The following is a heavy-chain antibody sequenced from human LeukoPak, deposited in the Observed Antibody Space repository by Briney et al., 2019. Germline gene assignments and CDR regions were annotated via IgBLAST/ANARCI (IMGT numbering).Heavy chain of an antibody. J-gene: IGHJ4*02. CDR2: ISAYNGNT. CDR3: ARGRPRIAVAGTNFDY. Sequence: ASVKVSCKASGYTFISYGISWVRQAPEQRREWMGWISAYNGNTNYAQKLQGRVTMTTDTSTSTAYMELRSLRSDDTAVYYCARGRPRIAVAGTNFDYWGQGTLVTVSS. V-gene: IGHV1-18*01. CDR1: GYTFISYG. D-gene: IGHD6-19*01.